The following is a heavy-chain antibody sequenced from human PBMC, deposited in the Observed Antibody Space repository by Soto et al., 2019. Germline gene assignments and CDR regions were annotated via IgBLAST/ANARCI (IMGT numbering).Heavy chain of an antibody. CDR2: ISQSGNT. J-gene: IGHJ4*02. CDR1: SGSLSGYY. Sequence: PSESLSLTCSIYSGSLSGYYWSWIRQPPGKGLEWIGEISQSGNTYYSPSLKSRVSISIDTSKKQFSLNLASVSAADTAVYYCARAPKVSGSSQTRPDFWGQGTLVTVSS. CDR3: ARAPKVSGSSQTRPDF. D-gene: IGHD6-6*01. V-gene: IGHV4-34*01.